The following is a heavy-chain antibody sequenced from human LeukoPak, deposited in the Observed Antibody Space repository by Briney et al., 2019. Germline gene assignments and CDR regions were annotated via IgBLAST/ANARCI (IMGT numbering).Heavy chain of an antibody. Sequence: SETLSLTCTVSGGSISSSSCFWGWIRQPPGKGLEWIGNIYYRGDTYYNPSLKSRVTISVDTSKNQFSLKLSSVTAADTAVYYCARVGGSGSYLHWFDPWGQGTLVTVSS. J-gene: IGHJ5*02. CDR2: IYYRGDT. V-gene: IGHV4-39*07. CDR1: GGSISSSSCF. D-gene: IGHD3-10*01. CDR3: ARVGGSGSYLHWFDP.